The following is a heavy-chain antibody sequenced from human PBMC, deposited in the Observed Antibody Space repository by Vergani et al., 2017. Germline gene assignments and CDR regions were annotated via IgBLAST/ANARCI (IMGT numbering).Heavy chain of an antibody. V-gene: IGHV3-43D*04. CDR1: GFTFDDYA. CDR2: ISWDGGST. CDR3: AKVRKLRYFDLLYLPGMYIDC. D-gene: IGHD3-9*01. J-gene: IGHJ4*01. Sequence: EVQLVESGGVVVQPGGSLRLSCAASGFTFDDYAMHWVRQAPGKGLEWVSLISWDGGSTYYADPVKGRFTISRDNSKNSLYLQMNSLRAEDTALYYCAKVRKLRYFDLLYLPGMYIDCWGEGTLVTVSS.